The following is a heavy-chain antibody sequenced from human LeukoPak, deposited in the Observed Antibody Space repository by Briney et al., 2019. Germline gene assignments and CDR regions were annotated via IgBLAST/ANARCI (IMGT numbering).Heavy chain of an antibody. Sequence: SETLSLTCTVSGGSISSHYWSWIRQPPGKGLERIGYIYYSGSTNYNPSLKSRVTISVDTSKNQFSLKLSSVTAADTAVYYCARAYCSSTSCHDWFDPWGQGTLVTVSS. V-gene: IGHV4-59*11. D-gene: IGHD2-2*01. CDR1: GGSISSHY. J-gene: IGHJ5*02. CDR2: IYYSGST. CDR3: ARAYCSSTSCHDWFDP.